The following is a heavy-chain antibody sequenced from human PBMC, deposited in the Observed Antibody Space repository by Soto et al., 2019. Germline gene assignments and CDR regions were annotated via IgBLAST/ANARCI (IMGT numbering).Heavy chain of an antibody. Sequence: PGGSLRLSCGVSGFTFSTYAMNWVRQAPGKGLEWLSLISGSGSGTYYADSVKGRFTISRDNSENTLYLQMNSLRAEDTAVYYCAKDQGNTIVGASRGFAHWGHGSLVTV. J-gene: IGHJ4*01. CDR3: AKDQGNTIVGASRGFAH. CDR2: ISGSGSGT. CDR1: GFTFSTYA. D-gene: IGHD1-26*01. V-gene: IGHV3-23*01.